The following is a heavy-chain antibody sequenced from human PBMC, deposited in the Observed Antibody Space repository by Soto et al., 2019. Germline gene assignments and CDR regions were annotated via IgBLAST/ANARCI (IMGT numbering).Heavy chain of an antibody. CDR3: ADGYYFDY. D-gene: IGHD3-22*01. V-gene: IGHV4-59*01. J-gene: IGHJ4*02. CDR1: GGSISSYY. CDR2: IYYSGST. Sequence: QVQLQESGPGLVKPSETLSLTCTVSGGSISSYYWSWIRQPPGKGLEWIGYIYYSGSTNYNPSLXRXVXXSVDTSKTKFSLKLSSVTAADTAVYYCADGYYFDYWGQGTLVTVSS.